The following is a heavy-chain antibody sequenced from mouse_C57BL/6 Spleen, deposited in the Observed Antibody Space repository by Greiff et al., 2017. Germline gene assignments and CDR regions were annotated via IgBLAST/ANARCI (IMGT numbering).Heavy chain of an antibody. CDR3: TRWSYYSNYYAMDY. CDR1: GYTFTSYW. Sequence: VQLKQSGTVLARPGASVKMSCKTSGYTFTSYWMHWVKQRPGQGLEWIGAIYPGNSDTSYNQKFKGKAKLTAVTSASTAYMELRSLTNEDSAVYYCTRWSYYSNYYAMDYWGQGTSVTVSS. D-gene: IGHD2-5*01. J-gene: IGHJ4*01. CDR2: IYPGNSDT. V-gene: IGHV1-5*01.